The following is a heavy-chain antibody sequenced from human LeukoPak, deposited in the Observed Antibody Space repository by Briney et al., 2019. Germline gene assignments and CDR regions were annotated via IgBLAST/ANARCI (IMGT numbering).Heavy chain of an antibody. CDR2: IYTSGST. J-gene: IGHJ4*02. V-gene: IGHV4-61*02. Sequence: SETLSLTCTVSGGSISSGSYYWSWIRQPAGKGLEWIGRIYTSGSTNYNPSLKSRVTISVDTSKNQFSLKLSSVTAADTAVYYCVSDGAGFYYFDYWGQGTLVTVSS. D-gene: IGHD6-19*01. CDR1: GGSISSGSYY. CDR3: VSDGAGFYYFDY.